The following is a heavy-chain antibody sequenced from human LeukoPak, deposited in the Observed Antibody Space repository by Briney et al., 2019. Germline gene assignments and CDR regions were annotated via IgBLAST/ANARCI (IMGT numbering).Heavy chain of an antibody. CDR3: ARGPYSYDSSGAFDI. Sequence: SETLSLTCTVSGGPISSYYWSWIRQPPGKGLEWIGYIYYSGSTCYNPSLKSRVTISVDTSKNQFSLKLSSVTAADTAVYYCARGPYSYDSSGAFDIWGQGTMVTVSS. CDR1: GGPISSYY. D-gene: IGHD3-22*01. CDR2: IYYSGST. V-gene: IGHV4-59*12. J-gene: IGHJ3*02.